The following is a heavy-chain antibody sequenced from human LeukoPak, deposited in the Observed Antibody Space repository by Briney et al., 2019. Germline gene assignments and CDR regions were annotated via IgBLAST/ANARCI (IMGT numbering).Heavy chain of an antibody. Sequence: GGSLRLSCAASGFTFSSYSMNWVRQAPGKGLEWVSSISSSSSYIYYADSVKRRFTISRDNAKNSLYLQMNSLRAEDTAVYYCARCEDYYDSSGYYPLDYWGQGTLVTVSS. CDR1: GFTFSSYS. CDR2: ISSSSSYI. D-gene: IGHD3-22*01. V-gene: IGHV3-21*01. J-gene: IGHJ4*02. CDR3: ARCEDYYDSSGYYPLDY.